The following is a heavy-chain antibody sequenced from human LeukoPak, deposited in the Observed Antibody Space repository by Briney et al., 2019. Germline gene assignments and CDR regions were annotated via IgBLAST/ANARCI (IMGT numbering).Heavy chain of an antibody. CDR3: ARTRYYYNSRSYGAPYYFDY. CDR1: GDSISSSSYY. Sequence: PSETLSLTCTVSGDSISSSSYYWGFIRQPPGQGLEWIGSIYYSGSTYYNASFKTRVTISLDTSKNQFSLKLSSVTAADTAVYYCARTRYYYNSRSYGAPYYFDYWGRGTLVTVSS. J-gene: IGHJ4*02. CDR2: IYYSGST. V-gene: IGHV4-39*01. D-gene: IGHD3-10*01.